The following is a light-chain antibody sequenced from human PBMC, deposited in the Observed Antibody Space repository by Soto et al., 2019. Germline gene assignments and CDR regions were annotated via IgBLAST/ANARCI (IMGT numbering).Light chain of an antibody. J-gene: IGKJ1*01. Sequence: EIVITQSPATLSVSPGERATLSCRASQSVSSNLAWYQQKPGQAPRLLIYGASTRATGIPARFSGSGSGTDFTPTISRLEPEEFAVDYCQQYGSSGTVGQGTQGEIK. CDR3: QQYGSSGT. V-gene: IGKV3-15*01. CDR1: QSVSSN. CDR2: GAS.